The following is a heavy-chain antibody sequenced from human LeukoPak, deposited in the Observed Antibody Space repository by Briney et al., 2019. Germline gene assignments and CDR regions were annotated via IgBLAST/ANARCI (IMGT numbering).Heavy chain of an antibody. CDR2: ISGSGGST. V-gene: IGHV3-23*01. CDR3: AKDPHCSSTSCYTFDY. J-gene: IGHJ4*02. D-gene: IGHD2-2*01. Sequence: GGSLRLSCAASGFTFSSYAMSWVRQAPGKGLEWVSAISGSGGSTYYADSVKGRFTISRDNSKNTLYLQMNSLRAEDTAVYYCAKDPHCSSTSCYTFDYWGQGTLVTVSS. CDR1: GFTFSSYA.